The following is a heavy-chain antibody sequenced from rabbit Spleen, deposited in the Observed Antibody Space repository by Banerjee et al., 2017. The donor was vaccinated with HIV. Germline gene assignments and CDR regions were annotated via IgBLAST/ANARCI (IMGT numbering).Heavy chain of an antibody. CDR1: GFSFSSHLY. CDR2: IDVVTSGST. Sequence: QSLEESGGDLVKPEGSLTLTCTASGFSFSSHLYMCWVRQAPGKGLEWIACIDVVTSGSTYYATWAKGRFTISKTSSTVDLKMTSLTAADTATYFCARNSGSRYYTDLWGPGTLVTVS. CDR3: ARNSGSRYYTDL. J-gene: IGHJ4*01. V-gene: IGHV1S40*01. D-gene: IGHD8-1*01.